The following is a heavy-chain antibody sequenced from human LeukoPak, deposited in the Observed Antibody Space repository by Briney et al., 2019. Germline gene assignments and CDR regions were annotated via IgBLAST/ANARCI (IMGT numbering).Heavy chain of an antibody. CDR3: ARDHEWLVQDY. CDR1: GFTFRNYW. CDR2: IKQDGTEK. J-gene: IGHJ4*02. V-gene: IGHV3-7*01. D-gene: IGHD6-19*01. Sequence: GGSLRLSCAASGFTFRNYWMSWLRQAPGKGLEWVASIKQDGTEKYYVDSVKGRFTISRDNAKNSLYVQMNSLSPEDTAIYYCARDHEWLVQDYWGQGTLVTVPS.